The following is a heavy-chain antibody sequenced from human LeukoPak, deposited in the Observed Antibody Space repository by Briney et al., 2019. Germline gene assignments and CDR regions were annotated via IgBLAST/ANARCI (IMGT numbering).Heavy chain of an antibody. CDR2: IIPILGIA. CDR3: ARDQKNSWHTGEEPYYYYGMDV. CDR1: GGTFSSYA. J-gene: IGHJ6*02. D-gene: IGHD2-15*01. Sequence: SVKVSCKASGGTFSSYAISWVRQAPGQGLEWMGRIIPILGIANYAQKFQGRVTITADKSTSTAYMELSSLRSEDTAVYYCARDQKNSWHTGEEPYYYYGMDVWGQGTTVTVSS. V-gene: IGHV1-69*04.